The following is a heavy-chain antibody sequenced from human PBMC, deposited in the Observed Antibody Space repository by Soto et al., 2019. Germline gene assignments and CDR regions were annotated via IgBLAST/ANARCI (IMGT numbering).Heavy chain of an antibody. D-gene: IGHD3-22*01. J-gene: IGHJ4*02. CDR3: ARFTYYYDSSGYQGYYFDY. CDR1: GGSISSYY. CDR2: IYYSGST. Sequence: SETLSLTCTVSGGSISSYYWSWIRQPPGKGLEWIGYIYYSGSTNYNPSLKSRVTISVDTSKNQFSLKLSSVTAADTAVYYCARFTYYYDSSGYQGYYFDYWGQGNLVTVSS. V-gene: IGHV4-59*01.